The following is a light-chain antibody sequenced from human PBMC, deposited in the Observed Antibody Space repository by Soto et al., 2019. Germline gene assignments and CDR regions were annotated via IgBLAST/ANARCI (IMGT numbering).Light chain of an antibody. V-gene: IGLV2-8*01. CDR2: EVT. CDR1: SSDVGGYDY. CDR3: CSYAGIIGYV. J-gene: IGLJ1*01. Sequence: QSALTQPPSASGSPGQSVTISCTGTSSDVGGYDYVSWYQQHPGKAPKLMIYEVTKRPSWVPDRFSGSKSGNTASLTVSGLQAAAEDDYYCCSYAGIIGYVFGTETKVTVL.